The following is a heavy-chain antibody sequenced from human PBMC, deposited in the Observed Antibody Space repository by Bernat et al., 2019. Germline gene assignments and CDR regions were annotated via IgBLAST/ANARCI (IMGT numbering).Heavy chain of an antibody. CDR2: ISYDGSNK. CDR1: GFTFSSYA. Sequence: QVQLVESGGGVVQPGRSLRLSCAASGFTFSSYAMHWVRQAPGKGLEWVAVISYDGSNKYYADSVKGRFTISRDKSKNTLYLQMNSLRAEDTAVYYCAREDTYYFDYWGQGTLVTVSS. J-gene: IGHJ4*02. V-gene: IGHV3-30-3*01. CDR3: AREDTYYFDY.